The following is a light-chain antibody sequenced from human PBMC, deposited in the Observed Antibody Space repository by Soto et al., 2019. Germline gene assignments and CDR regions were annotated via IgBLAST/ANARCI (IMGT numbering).Light chain of an antibody. CDR3: QQYNGFPIT. J-gene: IGKJ5*01. CDR1: QGISNY. V-gene: IGKV1-16*01. CDR2: AAS. Sequence: DIQMTQSPSSLSASVGDRVIITCRASQGISNYLAWFLQKPGKAPKSLIYAASNLQSGVPSRFSGSGSGTDFTLTISSLQPEDFATYYCQQYNGFPITFGQGTRLEIK.